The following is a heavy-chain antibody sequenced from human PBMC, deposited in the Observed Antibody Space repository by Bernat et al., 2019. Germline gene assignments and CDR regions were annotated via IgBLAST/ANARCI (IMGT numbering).Heavy chain of an antibody. CDR3: ARDRVGATNYYYGMDV. D-gene: IGHD1-26*01. Sequence: QVQLVQSGAEVKKPGSSVKVSCKASGGTFSSYAISWVRQAPGQGLEWMGGIIPIFGTANYAQKFQGRVTITADESTSTAYMELSSLRSEDTAVYYCARDRVGATNYYYGMDVWGQGTTVTVSS. CDR2: IIPIFGTA. CDR1: GGTFSSYA. J-gene: IGHJ6*02. V-gene: IGHV1-69*01.